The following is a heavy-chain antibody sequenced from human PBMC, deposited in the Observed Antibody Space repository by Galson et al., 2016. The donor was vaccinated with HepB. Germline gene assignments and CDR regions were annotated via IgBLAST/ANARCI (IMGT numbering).Heavy chain of an antibody. D-gene: IGHD2-8*02. J-gene: IGHJ4*02. CDR3: ASWWQTPASYFDY. Sequence: LEWVANIKQDGSEKYYVDSVKGRFTISRDHAKNSLYLQMNSLRAEDTAVYYCASWWQTPASYFDYWGQGTLVTVSS. V-gene: IGHV3-7*01. CDR2: IKQDGSEK.